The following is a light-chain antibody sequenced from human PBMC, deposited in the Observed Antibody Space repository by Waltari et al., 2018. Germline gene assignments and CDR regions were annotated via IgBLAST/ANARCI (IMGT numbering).Light chain of an antibody. CDR2: EVA. CDR3: SSYTTSSTWV. V-gene: IGLV2-14*01. J-gene: IGLJ3*02. Sequence: QSALTQPASVSGSPGQSIPISCTGTSRDVGGQTHVCWNQQYPGKAPKLIIYEVANRPSGVSNRFSGSKSGNMASLTISGLQAEDEADYYCSSYTTSSTWVFGGGTKLTVL. CDR1: SRDVGGQTH.